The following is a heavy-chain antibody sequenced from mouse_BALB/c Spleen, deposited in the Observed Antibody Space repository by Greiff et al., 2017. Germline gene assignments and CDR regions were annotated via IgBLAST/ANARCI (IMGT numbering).Heavy chain of an antibody. CDR2: IDPYYGGT. CDR1: GYAFTSYN. CDR3: AREDYYDYGRRPFAY. D-gene: IGHD2-4*01. J-gene: IGHJ3*01. Sequence: VQLQQSGPELVKPGASVKVSCKASGYAFTSYNMYWVKQSNGKSLEWIGNIDPYYGGTSYNQKFKGKATLTVDKSSSTAYMQLKSLTSEDSAVYYCAREDYYDYGRRPFAYWGQGTLVTVSA. V-gene: IGHV1S135*01.